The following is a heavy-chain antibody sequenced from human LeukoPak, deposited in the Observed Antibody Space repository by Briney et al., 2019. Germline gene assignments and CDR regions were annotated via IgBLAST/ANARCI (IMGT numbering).Heavy chain of an antibody. Sequence: GGSLRLSCVVSGFTVSNNYMSWVRQAPRKGLEWVSLIYSGGSTYYADSVKGRFTISRDNSKNTLYLQMNSLRAEDTAVYYCAKDYNGVTYFDYWGQGTLVTVSS. V-gene: IGHV3-53*01. D-gene: IGHD2-8*01. J-gene: IGHJ4*02. CDR1: GFTVSNNY. CDR2: IYSGGST. CDR3: AKDYNGVTYFDY.